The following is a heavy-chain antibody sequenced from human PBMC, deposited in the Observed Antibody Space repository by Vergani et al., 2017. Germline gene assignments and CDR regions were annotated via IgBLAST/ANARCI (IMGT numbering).Heavy chain of an antibody. CDR2: IWYDGSNK. V-gene: IGHV3-33*06. CDR3: AKTGAAAKNWFDP. D-gene: IGHD6-13*01. CDR1: GFTFSSYG. Sequence: QVQLVESGGGVVQPGRSLRLSCAASGFTFSSYGMHWVRQAPGKGLEWVAVIWYDGSNKYYADSVKGRFTISRDNSKNTLYLQMNSLRAEDTAVYYCAKTGAAAKNWFDPWGQGTLVTVSS. J-gene: IGHJ5*02.